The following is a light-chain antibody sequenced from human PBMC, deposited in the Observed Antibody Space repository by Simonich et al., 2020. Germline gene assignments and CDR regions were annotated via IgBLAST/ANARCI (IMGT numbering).Light chain of an antibody. V-gene: IGKV4-1*01. CDR1: QSFLYNSNNKNY. Sequence: DIVMTQSPDSRAVSLGDRATINCKSSQSFLYNSNNKNYITGYQQKPGQPPKLLIYWASTRESGVPDRFSGSGSGTYFTLTISSLQAEDVAVYYCQQYYSTPSWTFGQGTKVEIK. CDR2: WAS. J-gene: IGKJ1*01. CDR3: QQYYSTPSWT.